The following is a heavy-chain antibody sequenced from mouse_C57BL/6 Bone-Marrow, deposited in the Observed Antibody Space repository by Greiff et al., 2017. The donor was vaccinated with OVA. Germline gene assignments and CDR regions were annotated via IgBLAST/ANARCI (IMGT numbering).Heavy chain of an antibody. Sequence: EVKVVESGGDLVKPGESLKLSCAASGFTFSSYGMSWVRQTPDKRLEWVATISSGGSYTYYPDSVKGRFTISRDNAKNTLYLQMSSLKSEDTAMYYCARQDYDEDYYAMDYWGQGTSVTVSS. CDR3: ARQDYDEDYYAMDY. CDR1: GFTFSSYG. J-gene: IGHJ4*01. V-gene: IGHV5-6*01. CDR2: ISSGGSYT. D-gene: IGHD2-4*01.